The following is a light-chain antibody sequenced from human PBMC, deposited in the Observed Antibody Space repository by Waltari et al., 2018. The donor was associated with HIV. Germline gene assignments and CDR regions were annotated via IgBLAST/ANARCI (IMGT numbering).Light chain of an antibody. CDR1: QIINNW. Sequence: DVQLTQSPSTLSASFGDKVTITCRASQIINNWLAWYQQKPGKTPKLLIYKTSYLESGVPKRFSGSVSGADFTLIIDGLQPDDFATYYCQQYNSHSYAFGQGTKVDVK. V-gene: IGKV1-5*03. CDR3: QQYNSHSYA. J-gene: IGKJ2*01. CDR2: KTS.